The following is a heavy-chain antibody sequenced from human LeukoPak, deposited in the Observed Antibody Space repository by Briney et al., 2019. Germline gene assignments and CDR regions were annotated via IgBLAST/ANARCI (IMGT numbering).Heavy chain of an antibody. Sequence: GGSLRLSCAASGFTFSSYGMHWVRQAPGKGLEWVAFIRYDGSNKYYADSVKGRFTISRDNSKNSLYLQMNSLRAEDTAVHYCARELNWNYAYNPWGQGTLVTVSS. CDR3: ARELNWNYAYNP. D-gene: IGHD1-7*01. CDR1: GFTFSSYG. CDR2: IRYDGSNK. J-gene: IGHJ5*02. V-gene: IGHV3-30*02.